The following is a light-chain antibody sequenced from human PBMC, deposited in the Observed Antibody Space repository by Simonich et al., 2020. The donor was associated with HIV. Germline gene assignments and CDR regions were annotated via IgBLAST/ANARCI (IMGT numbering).Light chain of an antibody. Sequence: EILLTQSPATLSLSPGERATLSCRASQSVSSYLAWYQQKPGQDPRLLIYGASTRATGIPARFSGSGSGTEFTLTISSMQSEDFAVYYCQQYNNWPRTFGQGTKVEIK. J-gene: IGKJ1*01. CDR1: QSVSSY. V-gene: IGKV3-15*01. CDR3: QQYNNWPRT. CDR2: GAS.